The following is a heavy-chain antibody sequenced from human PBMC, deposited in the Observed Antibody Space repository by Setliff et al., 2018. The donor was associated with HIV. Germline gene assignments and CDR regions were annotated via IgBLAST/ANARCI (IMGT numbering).Heavy chain of an antibody. J-gene: IGHJ4*02. CDR3: AKGGYGGAYYAAGY. V-gene: IGHV3-53*01. D-gene: IGHD5-18*01. Sequence: GGSLRLSCEASGFRVTDTYMAWVRQAPGKGLEWVTLIYKAGKTYYADFVKGRFTIARDDTKNTVSLQMTNLEPGDTAMYYCAKGGYGGAYYAAGYWGQGTKVTVPS. CDR2: IYKAGKT. CDR1: GFRVTDTY.